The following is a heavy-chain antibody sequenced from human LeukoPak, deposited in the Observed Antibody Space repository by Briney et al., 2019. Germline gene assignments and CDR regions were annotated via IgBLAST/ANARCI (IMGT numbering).Heavy chain of an antibody. J-gene: IGHJ4*02. D-gene: IGHD6-13*01. CDR1: GFSFSSFA. CDR2: INSNGDIT. V-gene: IGHV3-64D*06. Sequence: GGSLRLSCSASGFSFSSFAMHWVRQAPGKGLEYVSAINSNGDITDYADSVKGRLTISRDNSRNPLYLQMSSLRAEDTAVYYCVKSPHASSSYFDYWGQGTLVTVSS. CDR3: VKSPHASSSYFDY.